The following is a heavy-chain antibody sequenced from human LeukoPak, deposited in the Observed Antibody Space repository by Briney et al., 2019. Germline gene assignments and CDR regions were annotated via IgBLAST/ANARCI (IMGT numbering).Heavy chain of an antibody. V-gene: IGHV4-39*07. J-gene: IGHJ4*02. CDR1: GGSISSSSYY. Sequence: SETLSLTCTVSGGSISSSSYYWGWIRQPPGKGLEWIGSIYYSGSTYQNPSLKSRVTISVDTSKNQFSLKLSSVTAADTAVYYCARVPTVTFFDYWGQGTLVTVSS. CDR3: ARVPTVTFFDY. D-gene: IGHD4-17*01. CDR2: IYYSGST.